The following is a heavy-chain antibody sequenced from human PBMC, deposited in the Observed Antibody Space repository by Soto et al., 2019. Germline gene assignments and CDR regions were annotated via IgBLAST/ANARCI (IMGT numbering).Heavy chain of an antibody. CDR2: ISCSGGST. Sequence: GGSMRLSCAASGFTFSSYAMSWVRQAPGKGLEWVSAISCSGGSTYYADSVKGRFTISRDNSKNTLYLQMNSLRAEDTAVYYCAKDLAARVSRYENSGYDAPGLYYYGMDVWGQGTTVTVSS. D-gene: IGHD5-12*01. CDR3: AKDLAARVSRYENSGYDAPGLYYYGMDV. J-gene: IGHJ6*02. V-gene: IGHV3-23*01. CDR1: GFTFSSYA.